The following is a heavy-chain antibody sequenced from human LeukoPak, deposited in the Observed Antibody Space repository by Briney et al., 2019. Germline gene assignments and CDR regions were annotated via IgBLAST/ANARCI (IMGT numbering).Heavy chain of an antibody. CDR3: AKDRGDSSGYYYGEYWFDY. CDR1: GFTFSSFA. J-gene: IGHJ4*02. CDR2: ISGSGGST. D-gene: IGHD3-22*01. Sequence: GGSLRLSCAASGFTFSSFAMSWVRQARGKGLEWVSAISGSGGSTYYADAVKGRFTISRDNSKNTLYLQMNSLRAEDTAVYYCAKDRGDSSGYYYGEYWFDYWGQGTLVTVSS. V-gene: IGHV3-23*01.